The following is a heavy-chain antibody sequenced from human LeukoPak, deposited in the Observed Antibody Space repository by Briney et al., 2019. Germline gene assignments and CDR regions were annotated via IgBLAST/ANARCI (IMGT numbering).Heavy chain of an antibody. Sequence: GGSLRLSCAASGFTFDDYAMHWVRQAPGKGLEWVSGISWNSGSIGYADSVKGRFTISGDNAKNSLYLQMNSPRAEDTALYYCARGGGLLWFGEELVFDYWGQGTLVTVSS. J-gene: IGHJ4*02. CDR2: ISWNSGSI. CDR1: GFTFDDYA. D-gene: IGHD3-10*01. V-gene: IGHV3-9*01. CDR3: ARGGGLLWFGEELVFDY.